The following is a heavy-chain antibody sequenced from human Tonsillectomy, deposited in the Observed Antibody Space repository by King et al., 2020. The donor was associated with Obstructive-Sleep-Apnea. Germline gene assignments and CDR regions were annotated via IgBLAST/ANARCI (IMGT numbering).Heavy chain of an antibody. J-gene: IGHJ4*02. Sequence: VQLVESGGGLVQPGGSLRLSCAASGVTFSTYAMTWVRQAPGKGLEWVSLISASGSSIYYADSVKGRFTISRDNSKNTLYLQMNSLRAEDTAIYYCAKIAGSGSYSTDYWGQGTLVTVSS. CDR1: GVTFSTYA. V-gene: IGHV3-23*04. D-gene: IGHD3-10*01. CDR3: AKIAGSGSYSTDY. CDR2: ISASGSSI.